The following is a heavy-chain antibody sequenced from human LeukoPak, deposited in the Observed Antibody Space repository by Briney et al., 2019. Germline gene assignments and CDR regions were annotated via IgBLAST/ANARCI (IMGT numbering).Heavy chain of an antibody. Sequence: PSETLSLTCTVSGGSISSYYWSWIRQPPGKGLEWIGYIYYSGSTNYNPSLKSRVTISVDTSKNQFSLKLSSVTAADTAVYYCARGLATRRLQINWFDPWGQGTLVTVSS. CDR2: IYYSGST. CDR3: ARGLATRRLQINWFDP. J-gene: IGHJ5*02. V-gene: IGHV4-59*12. CDR1: GGSISSYY. D-gene: IGHD4-11*01.